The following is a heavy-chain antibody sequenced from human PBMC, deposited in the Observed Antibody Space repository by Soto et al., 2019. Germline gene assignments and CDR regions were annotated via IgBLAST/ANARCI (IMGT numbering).Heavy chain of an antibody. CDR3: AKDITPGGSGSYFFYY. Sequence: GGSLRLSCAASGFTFDDYAMHWVRQAPGKGLEWVSGISWNSGSIGYADSVKGRFTIPRDNAKNSLYLQMNSLRAEDTALYYCAKDITPGGSGSYFFYYWGQGTLVTVSS. CDR2: ISWNSGSI. J-gene: IGHJ4*02. CDR1: GFTFDDYA. V-gene: IGHV3-9*01. D-gene: IGHD3-10*01.